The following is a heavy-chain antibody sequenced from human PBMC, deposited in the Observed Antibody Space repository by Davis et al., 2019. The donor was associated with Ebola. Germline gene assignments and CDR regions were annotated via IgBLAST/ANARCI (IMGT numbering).Heavy chain of an antibody. CDR3: ARESLGPLIAVAGNYYYYYGMDV. CDR1: GYTFTGYY. Sequence: ASVKVSCKASGYTFTGYYMHWVRQAPGQGLEWMGWINPNSGGTNYAQKFQGRVTMTRDTSISTAYMELSRLRSDDTAVYYCARESLGPLIAVAGNYYYYYGMDVWGQGTTVTVSS. D-gene: IGHD6-19*01. V-gene: IGHV1-2*02. CDR2: INPNSGGT. J-gene: IGHJ6*02.